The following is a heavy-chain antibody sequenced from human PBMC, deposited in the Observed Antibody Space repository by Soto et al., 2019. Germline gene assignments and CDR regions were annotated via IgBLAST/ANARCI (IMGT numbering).Heavy chain of an antibody. CDR1: GGTLSSYT. Sequence: GASVKVSCKASGGTLSSYTISWVRQAPGQGLEWMGRIIPILGIANYAQKYQGRVTITADKSTSTAYMELSSLRSEDTAVYYCEVAVAGPDAFDIWGQGTMVTVSS. D-gene: IGHD6-19*01. CDR3: EVAVAGPDAFDI. V-gene: IGHV1-69*02. CDR2: IIPILGIA. J-gene: IGHJ3*02.